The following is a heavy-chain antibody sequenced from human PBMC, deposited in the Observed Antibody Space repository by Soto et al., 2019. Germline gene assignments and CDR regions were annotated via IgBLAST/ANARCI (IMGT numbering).Heavy chain of an antibody. CDR1: GYTFTGYY. J-gene: IGHJ6*02. CDR3: ARERDTAHHYYGMDV. Sequence: ASVKVSCKASGYTFTGYYMHWVRQAPGQGLEWMGWINPNSGGTNYAQKCQGRVTMTRDTSISTAYMELSRLRSDDTAVYYCARERDTAHHYYGMDVWGQGTTVTVSS. CDR2: INPNSGGT. D-gene: IGHD5-18*01. V-gene: IGHV1-2*02.